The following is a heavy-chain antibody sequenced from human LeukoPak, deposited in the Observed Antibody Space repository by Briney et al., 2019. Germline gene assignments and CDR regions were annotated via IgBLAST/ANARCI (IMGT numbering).Heavy chain of an antibody. CDR3: ASSRDRILYAAFDY. J-gene: IGHJ4*02. Sequence: SETLSLTCTVSGGSISSGGYYWSWIRQHAGKGLEWIGYIHYSGSTYYNPSLKSRVTISADTSKNQFSLKLSSMTAADTAVYYCASSRDRILYAAFDYWGQGTLVTVSS. CDR1: GGSISSGGYY. D-gene: IGHD5/OR15-5a*01. V-gene: IGHV4-31*03. CDR2: IHYSGST.